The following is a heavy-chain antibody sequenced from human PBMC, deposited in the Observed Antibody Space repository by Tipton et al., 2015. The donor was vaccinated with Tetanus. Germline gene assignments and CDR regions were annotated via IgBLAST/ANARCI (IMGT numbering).Heavy chain of an antibody. CDR3: ARGSGSYYGDFDY. Sequence: SLRLSCAASGFTVSSNYMSWVRQAPGKGLEWVSVIYSGGSTYYADSVKGRFTISRDNSKNTLYLQMNSLRAEDTAVYYCARGSGSYYGDFDYWGQGTLVTVSS. CDR1: GFTVSSNY. D-gene: IGHD3-10*01. J-gene: IGHJ4*02. V-gene: IGHV3-53*01. CDR2: IYSGGST.